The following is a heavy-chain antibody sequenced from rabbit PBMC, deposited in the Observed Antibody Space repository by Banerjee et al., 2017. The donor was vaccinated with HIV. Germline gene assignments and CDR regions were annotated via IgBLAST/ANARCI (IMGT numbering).Heavy chain of an antibody. Sequence: GLVQPGGSLKLSCKASEFDFSIYAITWVRQAPGKGLEWIACINTSSGNTVYASWAKGRFTISKTSSTTVTLQMTSLTAADTATYFCARDLAGVIGWNFNLWGPGTLVTVS. V-gene: IGHV1S45*01. J-gene: IGHJ4*01. D-gene: IGHD4-1*01. CDR2: INTSSGNT. CDR1: EFDFSIYA. CDR3: ARDLAGVIGWNFNL.